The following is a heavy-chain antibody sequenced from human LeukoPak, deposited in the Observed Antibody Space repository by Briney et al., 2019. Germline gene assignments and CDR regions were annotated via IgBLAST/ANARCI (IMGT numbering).Heavy chain of an antibody. CDR3: ARGRANVAAADNWFDP. J-gene: IGHJ5*02. Sequence: ASVKVSCKASGGTFSSYAISWVRQAPGQGLEWMGGIIPIFGTANYAQKFQGRVTITADESTSTAYMELSSLRSEDTAVYYCARGRANVAAADNWFDPWGQGTLVTVSS. V-gene: IGHV1-69*13. CDR1: GGTFSSYA. D-gene: IGHD6-13*01. CDR2: IIPIFGTA.